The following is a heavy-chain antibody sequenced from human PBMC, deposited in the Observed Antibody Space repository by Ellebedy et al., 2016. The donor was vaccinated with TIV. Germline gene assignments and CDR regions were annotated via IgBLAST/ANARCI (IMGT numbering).Heavy chain of an antibody. CDR1: GFTVSTNY. D-gene: IGHD1-1*01. Sequence: GESLKISCAASGFTVSTNYMSWVRQAPGKGLEWVSVIYSGGNTYYAGSVKGRFTISRDSSKNTLYLQMNSLRAEDTAVYYCARALVFPGTYYVDYWGQGTLVTVSS. J-gene: IGHJ4*02. V-gene: IGHV3-66*01. CDR2: IYSGGNT. CDR3: ARALVFPGTYYVDY.